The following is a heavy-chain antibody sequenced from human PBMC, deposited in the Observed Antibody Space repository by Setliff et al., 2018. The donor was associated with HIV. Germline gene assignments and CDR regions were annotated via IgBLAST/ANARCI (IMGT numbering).Heavy chain of an antibody. V-gene: IGHV3-30*04. CDR3: AKGSVRMHYYDSSGYFQH. D-gene: IGHD3-22*01. CDR1: GFTFSSYA. CDR2: VSYGGTNT. J-gene: IGHJ1*01. Sequence: PGGSLRLSCAASGFTFSSYAMHWVRQAPGKGLEWVAVVSYGGTNTYYADSVKGRFIISRDDSESTLFLQMNSLRAEDTAVYYCAKGSVRMHYYDSSGYFQHWGQGTPVTVSS.